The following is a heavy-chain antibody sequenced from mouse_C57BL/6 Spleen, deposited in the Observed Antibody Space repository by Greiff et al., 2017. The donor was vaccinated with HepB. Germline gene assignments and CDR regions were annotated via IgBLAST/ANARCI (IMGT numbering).Heavy chain of an antibody. D-gene: IGHD5-1*01. Sequence: VQLKQSGAELVRPGASVKLSCTASGFNIKDDYMHWVKQRPEQGLEWIGWIDPENGDTEYASKFQGKATITADTSSNTAYLQLSSLTSEDTAVYYCTVPSPYYFDYWGQGTTLTVSS. CDR3: TVPSPYYFDY. J-gene: IGHJ2*01. V-gene: IGHV14-4*01. CDR2: IDPENGDT. CDR1: GFNIKDDY.